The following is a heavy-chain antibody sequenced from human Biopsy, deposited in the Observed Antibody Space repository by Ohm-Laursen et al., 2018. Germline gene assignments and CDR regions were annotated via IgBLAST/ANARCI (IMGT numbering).Heavy chain of an antibody. CDR2: IGPSGATT. J-gene: IGHJ6*02. V-gene: IGHV1-46*01. CDR1: GYAFIGSY. D-gene: IGHD5-24*01. Sequence: ASVKVSCNASGYAFIGSYIHWVRQAPGQGLEWMGVIGPSGATTSFSQKFQGRITMTRDTSTGTVYMDLNSLGSEDTAVYYCARAGVGSDGTDSYYYGMDVWGPGTTVTVSS. CDR3: ARAGVGSDGTDSYYYGMDV.